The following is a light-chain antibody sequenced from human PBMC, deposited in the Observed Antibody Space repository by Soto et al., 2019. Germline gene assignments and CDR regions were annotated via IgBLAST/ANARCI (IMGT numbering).Light chain of an antibody. J-gene: IGLJ2*01. Sequence: QSVLTQPASVSGSPGQSITISCTGTSTDIGAYNYVSWYQQHPGKAPKLMIYDVSNRPSGVSNRFSGSKSGNTASLTISGLQAEDEAEYYCSSYTSSSTLVFGGGTKLTVL. CDR2: DVS. V-gene: IGLV2-14*01. CDR1: STDIGAYNY. CDR3: SSYTSSSTLV.